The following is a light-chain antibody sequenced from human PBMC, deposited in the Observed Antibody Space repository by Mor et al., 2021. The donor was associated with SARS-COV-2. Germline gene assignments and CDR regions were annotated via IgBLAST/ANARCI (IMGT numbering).Light chain of an antibody. V-gene: IGKV3-20*01. Sequence: SVSSSYLAWYQQKPGQAPRLLIYGASSRATGIPDTFSGSGSGTDFTLTISRLEPEDFAVYYCQQYGSSPWTFGQGTKV. CDR2: GAS. CDR3: QQYGSSPWT. CDR1: SVSSSY. J-gene: IGKJ1*01.